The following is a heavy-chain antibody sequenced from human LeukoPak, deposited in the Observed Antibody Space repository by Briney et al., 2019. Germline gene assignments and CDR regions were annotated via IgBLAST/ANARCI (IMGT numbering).Heavy chain of an antibody. Sequence: VTLSCKVSGYAFTYYYMHWVPHGPGKGLEWMGLVDAKEGETIYAEKCQGRFPITADTSTDPAYMERSSLRSEDTAVYYCATDRPSDSSGYSGWGKGTLVSV. D-gene: IGHD3-22*01. CDR3: ATDRPSDSSGYSG. CDR1: GYAFTYYY. J-gene: IGHJ4*02. CDR2: VDAKEGET. V-gene: IGHV1-69-2*01.